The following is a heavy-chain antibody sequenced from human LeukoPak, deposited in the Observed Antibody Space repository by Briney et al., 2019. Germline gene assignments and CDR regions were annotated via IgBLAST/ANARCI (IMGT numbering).Heavy chain of an antibody. J-gene: IGHJ5*02. D-gene: IGHD3-3*01. V-gene: IGHV3-7*01. CDR3: ARDWSATNGLDL. Sequence: GGSLRLSCAASGFISSNFWMNWVRQAPGKGLEWVANIRQDGGYQHYVESVKGRFTISRDNAKNSLYLQMNSLRADDTAVYYCARDWSATNGLDLWGQGTLVTVSS. CDR1: GFISSNFW. CDR2: IRQDGGYQ.